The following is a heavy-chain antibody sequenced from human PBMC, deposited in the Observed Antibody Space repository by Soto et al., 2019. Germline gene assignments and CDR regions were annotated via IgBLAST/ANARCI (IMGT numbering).Heavy chain of an antibody. D-gene: IGHD3-16*01. J-gene: IGHJ4*02. V-gene: IGHV3-30*18. CDR2: ISYDGSNK. Sequence: GGSLRLSCAASGFTFSSYGMHWVRQAPGKGLEWVAVISYDGSNKYYADSVKGRFTISRDNSKNALYLQMNSLRAEDRAVYYCAKLGVDYGIDYWGQGTLVTV. CDR1: GFTFSSYG. CDR3: AKLGVDYGIDY.